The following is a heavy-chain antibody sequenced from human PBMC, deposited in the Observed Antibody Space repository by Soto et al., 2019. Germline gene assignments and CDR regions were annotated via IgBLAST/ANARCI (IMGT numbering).Heavy chain of an antibody. CDR2: IYIGGST. CDR1: GFTVSSNY. D-gene: IGHD3-22*01. Sequence: VQLVESGGGLIQPGGSLRLSCAASGFTVSSNYMSWVRQAPGKGLEWVSVIYIGGSTYYADSVKGRFTITRDNSKNTLYLQMNSLRSEDTAVYYCAREGNYDSSGYRDNWGQGTLVTVSS. V-gene: IGHV3-53*01. CDR3: AREGNYDSSGYRDN. J-gene: IGHJ4*02.